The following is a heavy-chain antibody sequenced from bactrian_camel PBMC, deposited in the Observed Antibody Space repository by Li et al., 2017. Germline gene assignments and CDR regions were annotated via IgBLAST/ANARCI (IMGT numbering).Heavy chain of an antibody. J-gene: IGHJ4*01. CDR1: GFAFSHYY. D-gene: IGHD5*01. V-gene: IGHV3S40*01. CDR2: INDLGEDA. Sequence: DVQLVESGGGLVQPGGSLRLSCVGSGFAFSHYYMYWVRQAPGKGLEWVSSINDLGEDADYADSVQGRFTLSRDSARNTVYLQMNNMKPEDTALYYCATPGVEVPFTYYGLSIMSRFDFWGMGPRSPSP.